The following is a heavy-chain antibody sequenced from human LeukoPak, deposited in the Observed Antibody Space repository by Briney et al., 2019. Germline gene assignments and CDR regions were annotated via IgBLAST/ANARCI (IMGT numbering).Heavy chain of an antibody. J-gene: IGHJ6*03. CDR3: ARVAGSWFPQTYYYYYYMDV. V-gene: IGHV3-21*01. CDR1: GFTFNSYN. Sequence: GGSLRLSCAASGFTFNSYNMNWVRQAPGKGLEWVSSISSSSTYIYYADSVKGRFTISRDNAENSLYLQMNSLRAEDTAVYYCARVAGSWFPQTYYYYYYMDVWGKGTTVTVSS. D-gene: IGHD6-13*01. CDR2: ISSSSTYI.